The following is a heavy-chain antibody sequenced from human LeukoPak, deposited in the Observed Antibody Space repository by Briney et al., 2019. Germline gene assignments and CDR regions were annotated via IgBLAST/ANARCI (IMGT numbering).Heavy chain of an antibody. CDR2: IYPGGSDT. Sequence: GESLKISCKGSGYTFSTYWVGWVRQMPGKGLEWMGIIYPGGSDTRYSPSLQGQVTISADKSISTAYVQWTSLKASDTAMYYCARRSSGTYSIDFDFWGQGTLVTVSS. D-gene: IGHD1-26*01. CDR3: ARRSSGTYSIDFDF. CDR1: GYTFSTYW. V-gene: IGHV5-51*01. J-gene: IGHJ4*02.